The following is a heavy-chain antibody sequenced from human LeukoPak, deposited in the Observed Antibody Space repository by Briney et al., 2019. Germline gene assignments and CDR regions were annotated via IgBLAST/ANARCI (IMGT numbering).Heavy chain of an antibody. D-gene: IGHD3-22*01. Sequence: GASVKVSCKASGYTFTSHGINWVRQAPGQGLEWMGWINPKSGGTKYAQKFQGRVTMTTDTSISTAYMELSSLRSDDTAVYYCARNYYDSTGYYGDGAFDIWGQGTMVTVSS. J-gene: IGHJ3*02. V-gene: IGHV1-2*02. CDR2: INPKSGGT. CDR1: GYTFTSHG. CDR3: ARNYYDSTGYYGDGAFDI.